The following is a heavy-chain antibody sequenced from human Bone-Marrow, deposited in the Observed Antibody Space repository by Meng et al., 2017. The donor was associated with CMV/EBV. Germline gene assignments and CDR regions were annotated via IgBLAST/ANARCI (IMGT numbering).Heavy chain of an antibody. J-gene: IGHJ4*02. Sequence: GGSLRLSCAASGFRFDDYGMHRVRQTPGKGLEWVAFIRHDGTNKFYGDSVKGRFTISRDNSKNTVYLQMNSLRPEETAVYYCAKDLLLFGGPNAYFDYWGQGTLVTVSS. CDR2: IRHDGTNK. CDR3: AKDLLLFGGPNAYFDY. D-gene: IGHD3-16*01. V-gene: IGHV3-30*02. CDR1: GFRFDDYG.